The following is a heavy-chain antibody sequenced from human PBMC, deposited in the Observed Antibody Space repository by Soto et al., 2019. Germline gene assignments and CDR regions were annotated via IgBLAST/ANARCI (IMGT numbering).Heavy chain of an antibody. V-gene: IGHV4-61*01. CDR1: GGSVSSGSYY. J-gene: IGHJ4*02. D-gene: IGHD5-18*01. CDR2: IYYSGST. Sequence: PSETLSITCTVSGGSVSSGSYYWSWIRQPPGKGLEWIGYIYYSGSTNYNPSLKSRVTISVDTSKNQFSLKLSSVTAADTAVYYCARVPFEYLGYRYDQIDFCAQRTSVTVSA. CDR3: ARVPFEYLGYRYDQIDF.